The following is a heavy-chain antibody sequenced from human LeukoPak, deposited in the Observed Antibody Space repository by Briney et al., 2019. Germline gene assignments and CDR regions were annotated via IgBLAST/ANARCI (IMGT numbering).Heavy chain of an antibody. J-gene: IGHJ4*02. Sequence: SVKVSCKASGGTFSSYAISWVRQAPGQGLEWMGRIIPILGIANYAQKFQGRVTITADKSTSTAYMELSSLRSDDAAVYYCARIVDTHMDSWGQGTLVTVSS. D-gene: IGHD3-16*02. CDR1: GGTFSSYA. CDR3: ARIVDTHMDS. V-gene: IGHV1-69*04. CDR2: IIPILGIA.